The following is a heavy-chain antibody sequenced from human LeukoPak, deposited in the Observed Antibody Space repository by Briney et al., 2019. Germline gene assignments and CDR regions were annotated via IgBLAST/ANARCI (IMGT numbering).Heavy chain of an antibody. CDR3: AKVTGDYYDTSGAFDY. J-gene: IGHJ4*02. Sequence: PGGSLRLSCAASGFIFSSYGVHWVRQAPGKGLEWVARIWHDGSNDDYADSVKGRFTISRDNSKNTLYLQMNSLRAEDTAIYYCAKVTGDYYDTSGAFDYWGQGTLVTVSS. CDR1: GFIFSSYG. D-gene: IGHD3-22*01. V-gene: IGHV3-33*06. CDR2: IWHDGSND.